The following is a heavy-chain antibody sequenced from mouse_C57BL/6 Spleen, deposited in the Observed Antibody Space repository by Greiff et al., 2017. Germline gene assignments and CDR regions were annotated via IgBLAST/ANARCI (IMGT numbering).Heavy chain of an antibody. CDR2: IWTGGGT. CDR3: ARNYDYGSQYFDG. J-gene: IGHJ1*03. CDR1: GFSLTSYA. Sequence: QVQLKESGPGLVAPSQSLSITCTVSGFSLTSYAISWVRQPPGKGLEWLGVIWTGGGTTYNSALKSRLSISKDNSKSQVFLKMNRLQTADTARYYCARNYDYGSQYFDGWGTGTTVTVSS. V-gene: IGHV2-9-1*01. D-gene: IGHD1-1*01.